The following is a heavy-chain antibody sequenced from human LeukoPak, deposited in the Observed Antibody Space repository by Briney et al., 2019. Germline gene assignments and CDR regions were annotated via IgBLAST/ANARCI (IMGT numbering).Heavy chain of an antibody. D-gene: IGHD4-23*01. Sequence: SQTLSLTCTISGDSISSGDYYWSWIRQPPGKGLEWIGYIYYSGSTYYNPSLKSRVTVSVDTSKNQFSLKLSSVTAADTAVYYCARVRWYHFDYWGQGTLVTVSS. CDR3: ARVRWYHFDY. J-gene: IGHJ4*02. V-gene: IGHV4-30-4*01. CDR1: GDSISSGDYY. CDR2: IYYSGST.